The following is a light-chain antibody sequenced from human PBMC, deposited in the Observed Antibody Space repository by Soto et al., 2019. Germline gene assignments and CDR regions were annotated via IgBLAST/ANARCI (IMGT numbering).Light chain of an antibody. V-gene: IGKV3-20*01. CDR2: GAS. CDR3: QQYGSSPRT. J-gene: IGKJ1*01. CDR1: QSFGNTY. Sequence: EIVLTQSPDTLSLSPGERATLSCRASQSFGNTYLAWYQQKPGQAPRLLIFGASTRATGIPDRFSGSGSGTDFTLTISRLEPEDFAMYYCQQYGSSPRTFGPGTKVEIK.